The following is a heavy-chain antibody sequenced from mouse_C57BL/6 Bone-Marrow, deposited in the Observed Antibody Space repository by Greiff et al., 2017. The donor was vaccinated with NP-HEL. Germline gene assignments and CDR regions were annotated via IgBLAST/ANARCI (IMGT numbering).Heavy chain of an antibody. V-gene: IGHV1-72*01. D-gene: IGHD2-10*01. CDR3: ARDGLLRFAY. Sequence: VQLQQPGAELVKPGASVKLSCKASGYTFTSYWMHWVKQRPGRGLEWLGRIDPNRGGTKYNEKFKSKATLTVDQPSSTAYMQLSSLTSEDSAVYYCARDGLLRFAYWGQGTLVTVSA. CDR2: IDPNRGGT. CDR1: GYTFTSYW. J-gene: IGHJ3*01.